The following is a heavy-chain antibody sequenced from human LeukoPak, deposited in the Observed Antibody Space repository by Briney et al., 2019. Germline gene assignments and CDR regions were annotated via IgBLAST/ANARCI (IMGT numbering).Heavy chain of an antibody. D-gene: IGHD1-26*01. J-gene: IGHJ4*02. CDR3: ARRPVGATGNDY. CDR2: IRNDGRNK. CDR1: GFTFSSYG. Sequence: GGSLRLSCGAPGFTFSSYGMHWVRQAPGKGLEWVAFIRNDGRNKYYADSVKGRFTISRDNSKNTLYLQMNSLRAEDTAVYYCARRPVGATGNDYWGQGTLVTVSS. V-gene: IGHV3-30*02.